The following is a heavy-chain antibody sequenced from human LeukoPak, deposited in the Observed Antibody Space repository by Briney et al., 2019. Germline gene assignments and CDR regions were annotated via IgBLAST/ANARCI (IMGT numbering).Heavy chain of an antibody. J-gene: IGHJ4*02. CDR3: ANSPRGYGDFFI. V-gene: IGHV3-30*18. Sequence: GTSLRLSCAASGFTFSRYAMQWVRQAPGKGLEWVAAISYDGGIEYYADSLKGRFTISRDNSKNTLYLQMNSLRPEDLAVYYCANSPRGYGDFFIWGQGTLVTVSS. CDR1: GFTFSRYA. D-gene: IGHD4-17*01. CDR2: ISYDGGIE.